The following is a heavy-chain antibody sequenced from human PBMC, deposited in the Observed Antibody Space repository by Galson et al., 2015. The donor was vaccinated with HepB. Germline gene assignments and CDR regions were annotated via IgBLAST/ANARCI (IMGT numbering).Heavy chain of an antibody. J-gene: IGHJ4*02. CDR3: ARDLGLAVAGTTDY. V-gene: IGHV1-18*04. CDR1: GYTFTSYG. CDR2: ISAYNGNT. Sequence: SVKVSCKASGYTFTSYGISWVRQAPGQGLEWMGWISAYNGNTNYAQKLQSRVTMTTDTSTSTAYMELRSLRSDDTAVYYCARDLGLAVAGTTDYWGQGTLVTVSS. D-gene: IGHD6-19*01.